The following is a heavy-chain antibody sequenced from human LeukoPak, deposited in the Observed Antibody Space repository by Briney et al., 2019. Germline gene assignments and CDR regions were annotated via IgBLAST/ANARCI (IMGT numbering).Heavy chain of an antibody. Sequence: SETLSLTCTVSGYSISSNYYWGWIRQPAGKGLEWIGRIYTSGITKYKPSLKSRVTISVDMSKNHLSLKLSSVTAADTAIYYCARGRPYSRTYYFDSWGQGTLVTVSS. J-gene: IGHJ4*02. V-gene: IGHV4-4*07. CDR2: IYTSGIT. CDR1: GYSISSNYY. D-gene: IGHD4-11*01. CDR3: ARGRPYSRTYYFDS.